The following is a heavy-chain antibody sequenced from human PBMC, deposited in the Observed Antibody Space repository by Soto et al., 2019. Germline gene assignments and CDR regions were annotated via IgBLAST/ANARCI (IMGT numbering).Heavy chain of an antibody. CDR3: ASLYCSGDSCYWDY. CDR1: GGSISIYY. D-gene: IGHD2-15*01. J-gene: IGHJ4*02. V-gene: IGHV4-59*01. Sequence: SETLSLTCTVSGGSISIYYWSWIRQPPGKGLEWIGNIYNSGSTNYNPSLKSRVTVSVDTSRHQFSLKLSSVTAADTAMYYCASLYCSGDSCYWDYWGQGTLVTVSS. CDR2: IYNSGST.